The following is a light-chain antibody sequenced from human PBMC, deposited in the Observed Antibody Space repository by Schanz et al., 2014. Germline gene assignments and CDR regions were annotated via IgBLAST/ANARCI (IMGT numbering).Light chain of an antibody. CDR2: TNI. V-gene: IGLV1-40*01. J-gene: IGLJ2*01. CDR3: SSYTTINTVV. Sequence: QSVLTQPPSVSGAPGQRVTISCTGSSSNIGAGYDVHWYQQPPGAAPKLLMFTNIHRPAGVPDRFSGSKSGNTASLTISGLQSEDEADYYCSSYTTINTVVFGGGTKLTVL. CDR1: SSNIGAGYD.